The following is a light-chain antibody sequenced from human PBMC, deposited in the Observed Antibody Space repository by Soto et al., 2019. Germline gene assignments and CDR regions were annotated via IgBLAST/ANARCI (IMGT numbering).Light chain of an antibody. CDR2: SNN. V-gene: IGLV1-44*01. CDR3: AAWVVSLDGRGV. Sequence: QSVLTQPPSASGTPGQRVTISCSGSSSNIGSNTVNWYQQLPGTAPKLLIYSNNQRPSGVPDRLSGSGSGTSASLAISGLESEDEGGYYCAAWVVSLDGRGVFGGGTTLTVL. CDR1: SSNIGSNT. J-gene: IGLJ3*02.